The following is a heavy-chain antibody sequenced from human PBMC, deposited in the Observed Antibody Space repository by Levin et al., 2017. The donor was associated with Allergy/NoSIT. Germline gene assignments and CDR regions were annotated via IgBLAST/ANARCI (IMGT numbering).Heavy chain of an antibody. D-gene: IGHD1-26*01. CDR3: SRDDGLDGSEWDLGY. V-gene: IGHV3-49*03. Sequence: PGGSLRLSCTASGFTFGDYAMSWFRQAPGKGLEWVGFIRTKVYGGTTEYAASVKGRFTISRDDSESIAYLQMNSLKTEDTAVYYCSRDDGLDGSEWDLGYWGQGTLVTVSS. J-gene: IGHJ4*02. CDR2: IRTKVYGGTT. CDR1: GFTFGDYA.